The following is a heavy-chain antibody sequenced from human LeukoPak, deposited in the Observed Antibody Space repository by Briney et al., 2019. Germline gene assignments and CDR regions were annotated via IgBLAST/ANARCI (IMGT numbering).Heavy chain of an antibody. Sequence: SETLSLTCTVSGGSISSYYWSWIRQPPGKGLEWIGYIYYSGSTNYNPSLKSRVTISVDTSKNQFSLKLSSVTAADTAVYYCARHGVATMRRFDPGGQATLVTVSS. V-gene: IGHV4-59*08. CDR1: GGSISSYY. D-gene: IGHD5-24*01. J-gene: IGHJ5*02. CDR3: ARHGVATMRRFDP. CDR2: IYYSGST.